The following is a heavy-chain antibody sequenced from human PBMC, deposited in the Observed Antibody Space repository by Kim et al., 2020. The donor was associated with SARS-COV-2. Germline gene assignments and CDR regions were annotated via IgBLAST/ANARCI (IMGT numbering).Heavy chain of an antibody. CDR1: GGSFSGYY. CDR2: INHSGST. CDR3: ARGGPKLWFGELTRRWFDP. D-gene: IGHD3-10*01. V-gene: IGHV4-34*01. J-gene: IGHJ5*02. Sequence: SETLSLTCAVYGGSFSGYYWSWIRQPPGKGLEWIGEINHSGSTNYNPSLKSRVTISVDTSKNQFSLKLSSVTAADTAVYYCARGGPKLWFGELTRRWFDPWGQGTLVTVSS.